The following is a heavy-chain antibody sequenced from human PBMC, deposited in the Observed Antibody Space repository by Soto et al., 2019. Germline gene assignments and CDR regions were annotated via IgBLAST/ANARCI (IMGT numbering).Heavy chain of an antibody. CDR2: TRNKANSYTT. CDR3: ARTVCAHCWGRRPDWYFDL. V-gene: IGHV3-72*01. D-gene: IGHD2-8*01. J-gene: IGHJ2*01. Sequence: GGSLRLSCAASGFTFSDHYMDWVRQAPGKGLEWVGRTRNKANSYTTEYAASVKGRFTISRDDSKNSLYLQMNSLKTEDTAVYYCARTVCAHCWGRRPDWYFDLWGRGTLVTVSS. CDR1: GFTFSDHY.